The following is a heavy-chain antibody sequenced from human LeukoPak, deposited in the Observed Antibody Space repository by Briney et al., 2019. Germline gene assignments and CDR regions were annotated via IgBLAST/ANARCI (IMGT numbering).Heavy chain of an antibody. CDR3: AAVTSTFDY. CDR2: IHYRGTT. V-gene: IGHV4-30-4*07. D-gene: IGHD4-23*01. CDR1: GGSISSGHYS. Sequence: SETLSLTCGVSGGSISSGHYSWSWIRQSPGKGLEWIGNIHYRGTTYYNPSLKSRLTISFNTSKNLFSLKLTSVTAADTAVYYCAAVTSTFDYWGQGTLVTVTS. J-gene: IGHJ4*02.